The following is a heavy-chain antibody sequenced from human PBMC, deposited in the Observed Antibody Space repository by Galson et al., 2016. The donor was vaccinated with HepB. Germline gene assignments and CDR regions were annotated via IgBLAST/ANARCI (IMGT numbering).Heavy chain of an antibody. J-gene: IGHJ5*02. CDR1: GFTVSSNY. D-gene: IGHD2-15*01. CDR2: IYSGGSK. V-gene: IGHV3-53*01. Sequence: SLRLSCAASGFTVSSNYMSWVRQAPGKGLEWVSVIYSGGSKYYADSVKGRFTISRDNSKNTLYLQMNGLRAEDTAVYYCAREKGYCSGGSCENWFDPWGQGTLVTVSS. CDR3: AREKGYCSGGSCENWFDP.